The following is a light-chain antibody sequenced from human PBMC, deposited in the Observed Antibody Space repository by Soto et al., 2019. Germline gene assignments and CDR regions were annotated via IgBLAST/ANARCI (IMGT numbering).Light chain of an antibody. J-gene: IGKJ2*01. Sequence: ESVLTQSPGTLSLSPGERATLACRASQSVSNNYIAWYQQKPGQAPRLLIFGSSDRATGIPDRFSGSWYRTDLTLTISRQEPEDFAVYYCQQYGSSPPYTFGQGTNLEI. V-gene: IGKV3-20*01. CDR1: QSVSNNY. CDR3: QQYGSSPPYT. CDR2: GSS.